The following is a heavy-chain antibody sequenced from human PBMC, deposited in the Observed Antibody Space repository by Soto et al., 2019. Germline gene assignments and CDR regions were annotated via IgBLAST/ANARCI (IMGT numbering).Heavy chain of an antibody. Sequence: SETLSLTCTVSGGSGSGGSYHWSWIRQPPGKGLEWIGYIYYSGSTNYNPSLKSRVTRSVDTSKNQFSLKLSSVTAADTAVYHCASEYYYDSSDAFDIWGQGTMVTVSS. J-gene: IGHJ3*02. V-gene: IGHV4-61*01. CDR2: IYYSGST. CDR3: ASEYYYDSSDAFDI. D-gene: IGHD3-22*01. CDR1: GGSGSGGSYH.